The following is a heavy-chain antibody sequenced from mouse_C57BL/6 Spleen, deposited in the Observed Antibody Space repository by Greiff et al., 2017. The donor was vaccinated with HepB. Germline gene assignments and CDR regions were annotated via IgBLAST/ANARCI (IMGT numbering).Heavy chain of an antibody. D-gene: IGHD1-1*01. CDR3: TTAYGSRGVGY. Sequence: VQLQQSGAELVRPGASVKLSCTASGYNIKDDYMHWVKQRPEQGLEWIGWIDPENGDTDYASKFKGKATMTADISSNTAYLQLSSLTSEDTAVYYCTTAYGSRGVGYWGQGTTLTVSS. J-gene: IGHJ2*01. CDR2: IDPENGDT. V-gene: IGHV14-4*01. CDR1: GYNIKDDY.